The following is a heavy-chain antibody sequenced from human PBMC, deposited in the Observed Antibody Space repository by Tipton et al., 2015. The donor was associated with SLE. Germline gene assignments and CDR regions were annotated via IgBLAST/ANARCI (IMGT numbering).Heavy chain of an antibody. D-gene: IGHD3-22*01. CDR1: GFTFSSYS. CDR3: ARDVGKVVDYYDGLDV. V-gene: IGHV3-21*03. J-gene: IGHJ6*02. Sequence: SLRLSCAASGFTFSSYSMNWVRQAPGKGLEWGPSISSSSSYIYYAASVKGRFTISRDNAKNSLYLQMHSLRAEDTAVYYCARDVGKVVDYYDGLDVWGQGTAVTGSS. CDR2: ISSSSSYI.